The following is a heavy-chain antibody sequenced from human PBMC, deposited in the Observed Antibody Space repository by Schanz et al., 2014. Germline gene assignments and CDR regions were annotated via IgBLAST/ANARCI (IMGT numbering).Heavy chain of an antibody. Sequence: GPGVKKPGATVKVSCKASGYIFINSGISWVRQAPGQGLEWMGWISVYNHNKEYDQKFQGRVTMTTDTSTSTAYMALTDLRSDDTAVYYCARDRRIFERGDLYYFDSWGQGTLVTVSS. CDR2: ISVYNHNK. CDR3: ARDRRIFERGDLYYFDS. D-gene: IGHD1-1*01. CDR1: GYIFINSG. V-gene: IGHV1-18*01. J-gene: IGHJ4*02.